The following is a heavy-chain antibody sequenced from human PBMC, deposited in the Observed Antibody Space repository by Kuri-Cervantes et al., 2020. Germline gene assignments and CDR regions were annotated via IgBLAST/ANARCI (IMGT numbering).Heavy chain of an antibody. CDR2: SNAGNGNT. CDR3: AVASGWSFSGWFDP. V-gene: IGHV1-3*02. D-gene: IGHD6-19*01. J-gene: IGHJ5*02. Sequence: ASVKVSCKASGYTFTSYAMHWVRQAPGQRLEWMGWSNAGNGNTKYSQEFQGRVTMTRDTSISTAYMELSRLRSDDTAVYYCAVASGWSFSGWFDPWGQGTLVTVSS. CDR1: GYTFTSYA.